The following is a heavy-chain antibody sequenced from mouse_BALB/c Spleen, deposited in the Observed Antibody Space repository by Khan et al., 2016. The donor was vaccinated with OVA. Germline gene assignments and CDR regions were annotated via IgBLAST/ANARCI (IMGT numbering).Heavy chain of an antibody. D-gene: IGHD1-1*01. CDR2: IGPGNGNT. Sequence: DLVKPGASVKLSCKASGYTFTSYWINWIKQRPGQGLEWIGCIGPGNGNTYYNEVFKGKATLTVDNSSSTAYIQLSSLSSEDSAVYFCASESYYGRTCDTCAYWGQGTSVTVSS. J-gene: IGHJ4*01. V-gene: IGHV1S41*01. CDR1: GYTFTSYW. CDR3: ASESYYGRTCDTCAY.